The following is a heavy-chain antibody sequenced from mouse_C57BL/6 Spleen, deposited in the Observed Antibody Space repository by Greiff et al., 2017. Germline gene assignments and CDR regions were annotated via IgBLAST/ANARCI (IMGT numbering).Heavy chain of an antibody. CDR1: GYTFTSYG. J-gene: IGHJ2*01. CDR2: IYPRSGNT. V-gene: IGHV1-81*01. D-gene: IGHD1-1*02. Sequence: VKLMESGAELARPGASVKLSCKASGYTFTSYGISWVKQRTGQGLEWIGEIYPRSGNTYYNEKFKGKATLTADKSSSTAYMELRSLTSEDSAVYFCAREGGNYVDYWGQGTTRTVSS. CDR3: AREGGNYVDY.